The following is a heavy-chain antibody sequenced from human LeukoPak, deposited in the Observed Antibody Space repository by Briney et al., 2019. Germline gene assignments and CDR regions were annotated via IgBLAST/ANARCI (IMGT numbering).Heavy chain of an antibody. V-gene: IGHV1-8*01. CDR3: ARGRFLTVGDY. J-gene: IGHJ4*02. Sequence: ASVNVSCTASGYTFTSYDINWVRQAPGQGLEWMGWMNPNSGNTGYAQKFQGRVTMTRNTSISTAYMELSSLRSEDTAVYYCARGRFLTVGDYWGQGTLVTVSS. D-gene: IGHD2-21*02. CDR2: MNPNSGNT. CDR1: GYTFTSYD.